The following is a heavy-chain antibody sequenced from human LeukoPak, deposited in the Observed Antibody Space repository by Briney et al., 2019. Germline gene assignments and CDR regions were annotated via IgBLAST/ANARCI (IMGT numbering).Heavy chain of an antibody. CDR2: IGTADDT. D-gene: IGHD6-13*01. Sequence: PGGSLRLSCVASGFTFSSYDLHWVRQTTGKGLEWVSAIGTADDTFYPDSVKDRFTISRDDAKNSLYLQMRNLRVGDTAVYYCARSGYYHYYGLDVWGQGTTVTVSS. V-gene: IGHV3-13*04. CDR1: GFTFSSYD. J-gene: IGHJ6*02. CDR3: ARSGYYHYYGLDV.